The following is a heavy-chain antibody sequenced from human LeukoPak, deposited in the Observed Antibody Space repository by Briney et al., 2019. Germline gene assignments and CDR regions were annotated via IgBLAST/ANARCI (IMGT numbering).Heavy chain of an antibody. CDR1: EFTFSSYE. J-gene: IGHJ4*02. CDR3: AREIGLRIDF. V-gene: IGHV3-48*03. CDR2: ISSSGNSI. D-gene: IGHD5/OR15-5a*01. Sequence: GGSLRLSCAASEFTFSSYEMTWVRQAPGKGLEWVSYISSSGNSIHYADSVKGRFTISRDNAKDSPYLQMNNLRAEDTAVYFCAREIGLRIDFWGQGTLVTVSS.